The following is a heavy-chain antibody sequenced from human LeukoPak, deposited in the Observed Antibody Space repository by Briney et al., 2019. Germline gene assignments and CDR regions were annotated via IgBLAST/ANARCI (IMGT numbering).Heavy chain of an antibody. CDR1: GGSFSGYY. D-gene: IGHD6-19*01. Sequence: SETLSLTCAVYGGSFSGYYWSWIRQPPGKGLEWIGEINHSGSTNYNPSLKSRVTISVDTSKNQFSLKLSSVTAADTAVYYCARVSWLGNWFDPWGQGTLVTVSS. CDR2: INHSGST. CDR3: ARVSWLGNWFDP. J-gene: IGHJ5*02. V-gene: IGHV4-34*01.